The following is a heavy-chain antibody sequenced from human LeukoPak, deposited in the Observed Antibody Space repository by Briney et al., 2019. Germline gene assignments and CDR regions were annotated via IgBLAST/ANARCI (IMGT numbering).Heavy chain of an antibody. D-gene: IGHD6-13*01. J-gene: IGHJ4*02. CDR3: ARAFKQLVPLYFDY. Sequence: ASVKVSCKASGYTFTSYGISWVRQAPGQGLEWMGWISAYNGNTNYAQKLQGRVTMTTDTSTSTAYMELRSLRSDDTAVYYCARAFKQLVPLYFDYWGQGTLVTVSS. CDR1: GYTFTSYG. CDR2: ISAYNGNT. V-gene: IGHV1-18*01.